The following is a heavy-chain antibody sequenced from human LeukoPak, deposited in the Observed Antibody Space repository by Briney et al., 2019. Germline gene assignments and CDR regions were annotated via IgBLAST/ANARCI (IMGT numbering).Heavy chain of an antibody. CDR1: GGSISSSSYY. Sequence: SETLSLTCTASGGSISSSSYYWGWIRQPPGKGLEWIGSIYYSGSTYYNPSLKSRVTISVDTSKNQFSLKLSSVTAADTAVYYCARGIAAAGYYFDYWGQGTLVTVSS. CDR3: ARGIAAAGYYFDY. V-gene: IGHV4-39*01. CDR2: IYYSGST. J-gene: IGHJ4*02. D-gene: IGHD6-13*01.